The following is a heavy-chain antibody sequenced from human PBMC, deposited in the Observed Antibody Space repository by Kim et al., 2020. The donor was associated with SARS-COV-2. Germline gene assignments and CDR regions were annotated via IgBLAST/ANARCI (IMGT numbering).Heavy chain of an antibody. CDR3: ARDHQGGSAAYGMDV. V-gene: IGHV4-34*01. Sequence: SETLSLTCAVYGGSFSGYYWSWIRQPPGKGLEWIGEINHSGSTNYNPSLKSRVTISVDTSKNQFSLKLSSVTAADTAVYYCARDHQGGSAAYGMDVWGQGTTVTVSS. J-gene: IGHJ6*02. D-gene: IGHD6-13*01. CDR2: INHSGST. CDR1: GGSFSGYY.